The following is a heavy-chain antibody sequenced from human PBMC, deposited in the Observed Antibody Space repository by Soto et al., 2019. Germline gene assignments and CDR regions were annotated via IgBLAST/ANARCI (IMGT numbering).Heavy chain of an antibody. CDR1: GDGVSSNSAA. D-gene: IGHD1-1*01. CDR2: TYYKSKWYN. J-gene: IGHJ6*02. Sequence: SQTLSLTCSISGDGVSSNSAAWHWIRQSPSRGLEWLGRTYYKSKWYNDYAVSVKSRITINPDTSKNQFSLQLNSVTPEDTAVYYCALGTYYYYGMDVWGQGITVTVSS. V-gene: IGHV6-1*01. CDR3: ALGTYYYYGMDV.